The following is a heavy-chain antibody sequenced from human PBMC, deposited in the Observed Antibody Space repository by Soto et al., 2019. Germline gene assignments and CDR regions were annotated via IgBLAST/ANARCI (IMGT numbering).Heavy chain of an antibody. CDR1: GGSVSSGDYF. Sequence: PSETLSLTCTVSGGSVSSGDYFWSWLRQSPGKRLEWIAYIYYSGSTNYNPSLKSRATISVDTSKSQVSLTLTSMTAADAALYYPASSPNHYYHCLDVWGQGTSVTAST. CDR3: ASSPNHYYHCLDV. CDR2: IYYSGST. J-gene: IGHJ6*01. D-gene: IGHD3-22*01. V-gene: IGHV4-61*08.